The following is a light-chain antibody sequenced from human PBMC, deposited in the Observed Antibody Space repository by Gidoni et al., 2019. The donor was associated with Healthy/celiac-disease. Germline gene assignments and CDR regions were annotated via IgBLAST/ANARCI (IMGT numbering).Light chain of an antibody. CDR2: GAS. V-gene: IGKV3-20*01. Sequence: ETVLTQSVGTMASTPGGRATLSCSASQSVSSSYLAWYQQKPGQAPRLLIYGASSWATGIPDRFSGSGSGTDFTLTISRLEPEDFAVYYCQQYGSSPRTFGPGTKVDIK. J-gene: IGKJ1*01. CDR3: QQYGSSPRT. CDR1: QSVSSSY.